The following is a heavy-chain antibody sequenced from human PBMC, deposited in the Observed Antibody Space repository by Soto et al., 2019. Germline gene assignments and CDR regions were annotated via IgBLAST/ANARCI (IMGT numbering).Heavy chain of an antibody. D-gene: IGHD2-15*01. CDR2: ISAYNGNT. CDR1: GYTFTSYG. CDR3: ARDRTLYCCGGSCYLGY. Sequence: QVQLVQSGAEVKKPGASVKVSCKASGYTFTSYGISWVRQAPGQGLEWMGWISAYNGNTNYAQKLQGRVTMTTDTSTSTAYMELRSLRSDDTAVYYCARDRTLYCCGGSCYLGYWGQGTLVTVSS. V-gene: IGHV1-18*01. J-gene: IGHJ4*02.